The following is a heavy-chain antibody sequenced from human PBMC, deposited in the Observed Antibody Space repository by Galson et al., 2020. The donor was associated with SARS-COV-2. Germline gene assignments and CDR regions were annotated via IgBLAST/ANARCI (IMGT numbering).Heavy chain of an antibody. CDR1: GDSVFSNSAA. J-gene: IGHJ3*02. V-gene: IGHV6-1*01. D-gene: IGHD6-13*01. CDR3: AGRVAGAGSLHI. CDR2: TYYRSQWST. Sequence: SQTLSLTCAISGDSVFSNSAAWNWIRQSPSRGLEWPGRTYYRSQWSTDYAVSVKSRITINPDTSKNQFSLQLNSVTPEDTAIYYCAGRVAGAGSLHIWGQGTMVIVSS.